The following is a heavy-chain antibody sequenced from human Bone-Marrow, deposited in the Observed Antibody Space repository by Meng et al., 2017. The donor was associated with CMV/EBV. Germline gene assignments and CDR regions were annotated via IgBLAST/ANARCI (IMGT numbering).Heavy chain of an antibody. D-gene: IGHD3-22*01. V-gene: IGHV3-30*02. CDR1: GYTFTGYY. J-gene: IGHJ4*02. CDR3: AKDQRYDSSGPIDY. Sequence: SCKASGYTFTGYYMHWVRQAPGKGLEWVAFIRYDGSNKYYADSVKGRFTISRDNSKNTLYLQMNSLRAEDTAVYYCAKDQRYDSSGPIDYWGQGTLVTVSS. CDR2: IRYDGSNK.